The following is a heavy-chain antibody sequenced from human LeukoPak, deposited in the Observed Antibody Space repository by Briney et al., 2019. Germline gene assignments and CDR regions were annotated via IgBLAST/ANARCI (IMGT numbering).Heavy chain of an antibody. Sequence: SETLSLTCTVSGGSISSYYWSWIRQPAGKGLEWIGRIYTSGSTNYNPSLKSRVTMSVGTSKNQFSLKLSSVTAADTAVYYCARASANMDISRFDPWGQGTLVTVSS. CDR3: ARASANMDISRFDP. V-gene: IGHV4-4*07. CDR2: IYTSGST. CDR1: GGSISSYY. J-gene: IGHJ5*02. D-gene: IGHD2-2*03.